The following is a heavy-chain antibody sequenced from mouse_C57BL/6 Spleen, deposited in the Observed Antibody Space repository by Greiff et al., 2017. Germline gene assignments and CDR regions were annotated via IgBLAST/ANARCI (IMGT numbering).Heavy chain of an antibody. V-gene: IGHV5-4*01. CDR2: ISAGGSYT. J-gene: IGHJ3*01. CDR3: ARDGNYDGSSRTNWGFAY. CDR1: GFTFSSYA. D-gene: IGHD1-1*01. Sequence: EVQRVESGGGLVKPGGSLKLSCAASGFTFSSYAMSWVRQTPEQRLEWVATISAGGSYTYYPDNVKGRFTISRDNAKNNLYLQLSHLKSEDTAMYYCARDGNYDGSSRTNWGFAYWGQGTLVTVSS.